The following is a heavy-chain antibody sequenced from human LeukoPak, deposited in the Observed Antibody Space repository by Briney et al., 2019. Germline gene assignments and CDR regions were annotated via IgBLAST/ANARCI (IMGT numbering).Heavy chain of an antibody. V-gene: IGHV3-13*01. CDR2: IGTAGDT. Sequence: PGGSLRLSCAASGFTFSSYDMHWVRQATGKGLEWVSAIGTAGDTYYPGSVKGRFTISRENAKNSLYLQMNSLRAGDTAVYFCARDTPMLAGPNLYYYMDVWGKGTTVTISS. CDR3: ARDTPMLAGPNLYYYMDV. D-gene: IGHD5-18*01. J-gene: IGHJ6*03. CDR1: GFTFSSYD.